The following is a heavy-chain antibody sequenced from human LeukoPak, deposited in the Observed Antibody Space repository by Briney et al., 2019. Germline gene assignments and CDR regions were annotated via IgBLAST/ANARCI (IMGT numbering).Heavy chain of an antibody. J-gene: IGHJ4*02. V-gene: IGHV3-66*01. CDR3: ARRYCSGGSCYSGLDY. CDR2: IYSGGST. D-gene: IGHD2-15*01. Sequence: GGSLRLSCAASGFTVSSNYMSWVRQAPGKGLEWVSVIYSGGSTYYADSVKGRFTISRDNAKNSLYLQMNSLGAEDTAVYYCARRYCSGGSCYSGLDYWGQGTLVTVSS. CDR1: GFTVSSNY.